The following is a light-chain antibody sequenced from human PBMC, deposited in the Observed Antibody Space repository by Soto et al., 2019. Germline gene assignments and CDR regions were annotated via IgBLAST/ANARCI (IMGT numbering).Light chain of an antibody. CDR2: GAS. J-gene: IGKJ1*01. CDR1: QSVSSTY. Sequence: EIVLTQSPGTLSLSPGERATLSCRASQSVSSTYLAWYQQKPGQAPRLLIFGASSRATGIPDRFSGSGSGTDFTLTINRLEPEDFAVYYCQQSGSSRTFGQGTKVEIK. CDR3: QQSGSSRT. V-gene: IGKV3-20*01.